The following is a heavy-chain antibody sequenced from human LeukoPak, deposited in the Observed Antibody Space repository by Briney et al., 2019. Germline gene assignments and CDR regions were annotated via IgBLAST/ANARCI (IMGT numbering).Heavy chain of an antibody. J-gene: IGHJ4*02. CDR1: GFTFSDYY. CDR2: ISSSGSTI. Sequence: GGSLRLSCAASGFTFSDYYMSRIRQAPGKGLEWVSYISSSGSTIYYADSVKGRFTISRDNAKNSLYLQMNSLRAEDTAVYYCARAPPPYYYDSSGYYPFDYWGQGTLVTVSS. CDR3: ARAPPPYYYDSSGYYPFDY. V-gene: IGHV3-11*01. D-gene: IGHD3-22*01.